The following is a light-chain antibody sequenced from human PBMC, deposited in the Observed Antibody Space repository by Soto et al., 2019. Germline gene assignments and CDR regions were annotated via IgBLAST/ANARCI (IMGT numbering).Light chain of an antibody. Sequence: DLQMTQSPSSLSASVGDRVTITCRASQSIGSYFNWYHQKPGKAPKLLIYAASTLQSGVPSRFSGSGSGTDFTLTISCLQSEDFATYYCQQYYSYPLTFGGGTKVDI. J-gene: IGKJ4*01. V-gene: IGKV1-39*01. CDR3: QQYYSYPLT. CDR2: AAS. CDR1: QSIGSY.